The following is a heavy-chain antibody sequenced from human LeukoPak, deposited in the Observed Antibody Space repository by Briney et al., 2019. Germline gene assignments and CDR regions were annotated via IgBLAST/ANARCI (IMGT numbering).Heavy chain of an antibody. CDR2: INHSGST. Sequence: SETLSLTCAVYGGSFSGYYWSWIRQPPGKGLEWMGEINHSGSTNYNPSLKSRVTISVDTSKNQFSLKLSSVTAADTAVYYCARGPIPFDPWGQGTLVTVSS. J-gene: IGHJ5*02. V-gene: IGHV4-34*01. D-gene: IGHD2-21*01. CDR3: ARGPIPFDP. CDR1: GGSFSGYY.